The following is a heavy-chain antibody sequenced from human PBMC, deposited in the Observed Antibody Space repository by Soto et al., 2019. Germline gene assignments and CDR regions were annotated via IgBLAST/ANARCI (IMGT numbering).Heavy chain of an antibody. CDR3: AREAQDYYFDH. Sequence: QVQLQESGPGLVKPSETLTLTCTVSPGSISSSYWSWIRQPPGRGLEWIGHVAYSGTTKYNPSLKSRGSIAVSTSKRQFSLRLTSVTAADTAVYYCAREAQDYYFDHWGQGILVTVSS. D-gene: IGHD1-26*01. CDR1: PGSISSSY. J-gene: IGHJ5*02. CDR2: VAYSGTT. V-gene: IGHV4-59*01.